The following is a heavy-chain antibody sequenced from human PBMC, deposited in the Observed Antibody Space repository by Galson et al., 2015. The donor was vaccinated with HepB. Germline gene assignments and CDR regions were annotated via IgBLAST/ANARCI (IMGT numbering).Heavy chain of an antibody. CDR3: AKGYGIFDR. CDR1: GFTFGDTA. D-gene: IGHD5-18*01. V-gene: IGHV3-23*01. Sequence: SLRLSCAASGFTFGDTAMTWVRQAPGKGLEWVSGITSRGANTFYTDSVKGRFSISRDNSKNMLFLQMSSLRAEDTAIYYCAKGYGIFDRWGQGILVTVSS. CDR2: ITSRGANT. J-gene: IGHJ4*02.